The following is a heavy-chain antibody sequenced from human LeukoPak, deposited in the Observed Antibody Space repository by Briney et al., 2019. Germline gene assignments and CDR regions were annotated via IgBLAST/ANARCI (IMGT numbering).Heavy chain of an antibody. D-gene: IGHD3-16*02. J-gene: IGHJ4*02. CDR2: MNPNSGNI. CDR1: GYTFTDYD. Sequence: ASVRVSCKASGYTFTDYDINWVRQAPGQGPEWMGWMNPNSGNIGYAQKFQGRVTMTRYTSISTAYMELSSLRSDDTAIYYCARTYYDHAWGSYRHFDYWGQGTLVTVSS. CDR3: ARTYYDHAWGSYRHFDY. V-gene: IGHV1-8*01.